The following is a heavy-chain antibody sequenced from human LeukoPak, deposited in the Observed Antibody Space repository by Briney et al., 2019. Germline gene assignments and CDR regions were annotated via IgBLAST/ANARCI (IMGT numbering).Heavy chain of an antibody. CDR2: ISGDGGST. CDR3: AKDRGWYDY. D-gene: IGHD6-19*01. CDR1: GFTFDDYA. Sequence: TGGSLRLSCAASGFTFDDYAMHWVRQAPGEGLEWVSLISGDGGSTYYADSVKGRFTISRDNSKNSLHLQMNSLRTEDTALYHCAKDRGWYDYWGQGTLVTVSS. V-gene: IGHV3-43*02. J-gene: IGHJ4*02.